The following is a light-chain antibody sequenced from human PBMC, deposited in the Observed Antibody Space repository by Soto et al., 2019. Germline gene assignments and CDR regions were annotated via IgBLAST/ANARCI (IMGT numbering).Light chain of an antibody. CDR1: EVVTGPF. CDR2: GAS. J-gene: IGKJ4*01. V-gene: IGKV3-20*01. CDR3: QQYDGSVVT. Sequence: EIVLMQSPGTLSLSPGERATLSCRASEVVTGPFLTWYQQKPGQAPRLLIHGASNRATDIPDRFSGSGSWTDFTLTISRLESEDAAVYYCQQYDGSVVTFGGGTKVDIK.